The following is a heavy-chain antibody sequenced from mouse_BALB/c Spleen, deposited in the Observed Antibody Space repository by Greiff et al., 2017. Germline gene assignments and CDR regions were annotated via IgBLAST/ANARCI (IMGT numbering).Heavy chain of an antibody. D-gene: IGHD2-2*01. Sequence: EVMLVESGGGLVKPGGSLKLSCAASGFTFSSYAMSWVRQTPEKWLEWVASISSGGSTYYPDSVKGRFTISRDNARNILYLQMSSLRSEDTAMYYCARGRQGYDSFDYWGQGTTLTVSS. CDR1: GFTFSSYA. CDR3: ARGRQGYDSFDY. V-gene: IGHV5-6-5*01. J-gene: IGHJ2*01. CDR2: ISSGGST.